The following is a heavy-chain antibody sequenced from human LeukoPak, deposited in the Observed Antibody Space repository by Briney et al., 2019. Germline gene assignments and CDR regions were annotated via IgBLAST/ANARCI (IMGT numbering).Heavy chain of an antibody. D-gene: IGHD5-24*01. Sequence: SETLSLTCTVSGGSISSTTYYWAWIRQPPGKGLEWIGSIYKTGSTNYSPSLKSRVTISVDTSKNQFSLKLSSVTAADTAVYYCAALRDRVTIRAAFDIWGQGTMVTVSS. J-gene: IGHJ3*02. CDR1: GGSISSTTYY. V-gene: IGHV4-39*07. CDR2: IYKTGST. CDR3: AALRDRVTIRAAFDI.